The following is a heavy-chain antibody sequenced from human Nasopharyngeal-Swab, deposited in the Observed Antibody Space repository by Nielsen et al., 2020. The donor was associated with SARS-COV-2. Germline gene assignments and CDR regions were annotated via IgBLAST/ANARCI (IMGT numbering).Heavy chain of an antibody. J-gene: IGHJ6*03. Sequence: LSLTCAASGFTFSSHSMNWVRQAPGKGLEWVSSISSSSSYIYYADSVKGRFTISRDNAKNSLYLQMNSLRAEDTAVYYCARDGVTIFGVVGYYYYMDVWGKGTTVTVSS. V-gene: IGHV3-21*01. CDR3: ARDGVTIFGVVGYYYYMDV. CDR2: ISSSSSYI. D-gene: IGHD3-3*01. CDR1: GFTFSSHS.